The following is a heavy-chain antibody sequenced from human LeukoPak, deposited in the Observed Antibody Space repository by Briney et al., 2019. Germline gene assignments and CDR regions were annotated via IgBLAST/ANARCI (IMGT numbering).Heavy chain of an antibody. J-gene: IGHJ5*02. V-gene: IGHV4-34*01. D-gene: IGHD2/OR15-2a*01. CDR1: GGSFSGYY. Sequence: SSETLSLTCAVYGGSFSGYYWSWIRQPPGKGLEWIGEINHSGSTNYNPSLKSRVTISVDTSKNQFSLKLSYVTAADTAVYYCARDFGPWGQGTLVTVSS. CDR3: ARDFGP. CDR2: INHSGST.